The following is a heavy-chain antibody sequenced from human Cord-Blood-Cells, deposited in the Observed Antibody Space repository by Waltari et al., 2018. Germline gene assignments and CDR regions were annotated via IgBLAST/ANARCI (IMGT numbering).Heavy chain of an antibody. Sequence: QLQLQESGPGLVKPSETLSLTCTVPGSSISSSSYYWGWIRQPPGKGLEWIGSIYYSGSTYYNPSLKSRVTISVDTSKNQFSLKLSSVTAADTAVYYCARGDTYYYDSSGYLFDYWGQGTLVTVSS. CDR1: GSSISSSSYY. CDR3: ARGDTYYYDSSGYLFDY. V-gene: IGHV4-39*01. J-gene: IGHJ4*02. D-gene: IGHD3-22*01. CDR2: IYYSGST.